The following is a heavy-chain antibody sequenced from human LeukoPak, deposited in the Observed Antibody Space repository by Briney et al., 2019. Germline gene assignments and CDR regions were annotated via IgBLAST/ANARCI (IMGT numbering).Heavy chain of an antibody. D-gene: IGHD3-3*01. J-gene: IGHJ3*02. Sequence: SETLSLTCTVSGGSISSSSYYWDWLRQPPGKGLEWIGSIYYSGSTYYNPSLKSRVTISVDTSKNQFSLKLSSVTAADTAVYYCATRSYYYDFWSGYYRVDAFDIWGQGTMVTVSS. CDR2: IYYSGST. CDR3: ATRSYYYDFWSGYYRVDAFDI. CDR1: GGSISSSSYY. V-gene: IGHV4-39*01.